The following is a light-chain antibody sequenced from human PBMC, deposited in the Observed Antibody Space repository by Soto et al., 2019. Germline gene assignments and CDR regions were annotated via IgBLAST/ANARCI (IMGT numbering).Light chain of an antibody. Sequence: EIVMTQSPATLSVSPGERAMLSCRASQSISTNVAWYQQKPGQTPRLLIYGASTRAADIPGRFSGSGSGTEFTLTISSLPSEDCAVYYCQQYNNWPPIFTFGPGTKVEIK. CDR1: QSISTN. J-gene: IGKJ3*01. CDR3: QQYNNWPPIFT. V-gene: IGKV3-15*01. CDR2: GAS.